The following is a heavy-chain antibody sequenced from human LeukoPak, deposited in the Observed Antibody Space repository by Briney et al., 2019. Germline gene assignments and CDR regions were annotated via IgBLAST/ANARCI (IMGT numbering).Heavy chain of an antibody. CDR2: IYTTGST. CDR1: GGAICSYY. Sequence: SETLSLTCTVSGGAICSYYWSWIRQPAGKGLEWIGRIYTTGSTNYNPSLKSRVTMSVDRSKNQFSLKLSSVTAADTAVYYCAGVRKIHGGYYYYYMDVWGKGTTVTVSS. J-gene: IGHJ6*03. D-gene: IGHD1-14*01. CDR3: AGVRKIHGGYYYYYMDV. V-gene: IGHV4-4*07.